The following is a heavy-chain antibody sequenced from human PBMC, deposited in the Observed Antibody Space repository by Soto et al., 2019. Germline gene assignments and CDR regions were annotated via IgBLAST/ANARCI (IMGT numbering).Heavy chain of an antibody. V-gene: IGHV1-18*01. Sequence: GASVKVSCKASGYTFTSYGISWVRQAPGQGLEWMGWISAYNGNTNYAQKLQGRVTMTTDTSTSTAYMELRSLRSDDTAVYYCASEYYYRSGSPFDYRAEGTLVSVSS. D-gene: IGHD3-10*01. CDR1: GYTFTSYG. CDR3: ASEYYYRSGSPFDY. J-gene: IGHJ4*02. CDR2: ISAYNGNT.